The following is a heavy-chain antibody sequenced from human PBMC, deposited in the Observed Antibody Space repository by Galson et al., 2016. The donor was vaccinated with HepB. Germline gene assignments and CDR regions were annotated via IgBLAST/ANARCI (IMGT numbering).Heavy chain of an antibody. CDR2: IRPDGSEK. Sequence: SLRLSCAASGITFSSFWITWVRQAPGKGLEWVANIRPDGSEKFYVDSVKGRFTISRDNAKNSLYLQMNSLRAEDTAVYYCARDRGSHARWGYYYYFGMDVWGQGTTVIVSS. CDR1: GITFSSFW. CDR3: ARDRGSHARWGYYYYFGMDV. D-gene: IGHD1-26*01. J-gene: IGHJ6*02. V-gene: IGHV3-7*01.